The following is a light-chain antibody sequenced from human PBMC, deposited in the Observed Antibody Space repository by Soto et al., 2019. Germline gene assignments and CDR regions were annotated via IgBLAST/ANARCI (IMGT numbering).Light chain of an antibody. Sequence: QSVLTQPPSASGSPGQSVTISCTGTSSDVGGYNYVSWYQQKPGKAPKLMIYEVTKRPSVVPDRFSGSKSGNTASLTVSGLQAEDESDYYCSSYAGSNNNYVFGTGTKVTVL. CDR3: SSYAGSNNNYV. CDR1: SSDVGGYNY. V-gene: IGLV2-8*01. CDR2: EVT. J-gene: IGLJ1*01.